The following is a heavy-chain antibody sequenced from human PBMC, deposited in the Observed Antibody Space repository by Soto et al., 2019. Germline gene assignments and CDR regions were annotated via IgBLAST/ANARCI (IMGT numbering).Heavy chain of an antibody. CDR2: IDPVDSYT. CDR1: GYTFTSYW. Sequence: EVQLVQSGAEVKKPGESLRISCKGSGYTFTSYWINWVRQMPGKGLEWMGRIDPVDSYTNYNPSFQGHVTISADKSLNTAYLQWSSLQASDTAIYDCARGGQPVVHNWVDPWGQGTLVTVSS. J-gene: IGHJ5*02. CDR3: ARGGQPVVHNWVDP. D-gene: IGHD2-15*01. V-gene: IGHV5-10-1*01.